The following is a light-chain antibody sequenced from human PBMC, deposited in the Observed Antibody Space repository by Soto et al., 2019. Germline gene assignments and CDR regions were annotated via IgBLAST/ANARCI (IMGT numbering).Light chain of an antibody. CDR3: QQYGSPPPYT. Sequence: EVVLTQSPGTLSLSPGERATLSCRASQSVSNNYLAWYQQKPGQGPRLLIFGSSDRATGIPDRFSGSGSGTYFTLTIIRLEPEDFAVYYCQQYGSPPPYTFGQGTKLESK. V-gene: IGKV3-20*01. CDR2: GSS. J-gene: IGKJ2*01. CDR1: QSVSNNY.